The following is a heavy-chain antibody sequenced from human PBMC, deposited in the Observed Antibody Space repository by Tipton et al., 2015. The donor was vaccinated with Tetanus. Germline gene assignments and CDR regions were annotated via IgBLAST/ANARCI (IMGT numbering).Heavy chain of an antibody. CDR3: ARDVTSRGFVVVTAWSDY. Sequence: QSGPEVKTPGSSVKVSCIASGGSFRTYAFSWVRQAPGQGLEWVGGIIPMFGAADYAQKFRESVTITADESTSTVYLELSNLRSEDTAVYYCARDVTSRGFVVVTAWSDYWGQGTPVSVSS. CDR1: GGSFRTYA. V-gene: IGHV1-69*01. J-gene: IGHJ4*02. CDR2: IIPMFGAA. D-gene: IGHD2-21*02.